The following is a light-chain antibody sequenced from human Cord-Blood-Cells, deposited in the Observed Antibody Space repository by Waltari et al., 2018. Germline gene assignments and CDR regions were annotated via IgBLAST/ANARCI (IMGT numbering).Light chain of an antibody. J-gene: IGKJ4*01. Sequence: EMVMTQSPATRFLSPGERATLPCRASQSVSSSYLSWYQQQPGQAPRLLIYGASTTATGIPSRFSGSGSGTVSTLTISSLQPEDFAFYYCQQDYNFPLTFGGGTKVEIK. CDR1: QSVSSSY. V-gene: IGKV3D-7*01. CDR2: GAS. CDR3: QQDYNFPLT.